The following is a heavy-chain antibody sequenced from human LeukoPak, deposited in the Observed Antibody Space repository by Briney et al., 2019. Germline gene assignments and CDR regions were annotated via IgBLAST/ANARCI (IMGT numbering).Heavy chain of an antibody. CDR2: ISHRGST. J-gene: IGHJ4*02. Sequence: SETLSLTCTVSGYSISSAYYGGWIRQPPGKGLEWIATISHRGSTYYNPSLKSRVTISADTSQNQHSLKLSSVTAADTAVYYCARVNTVMATFDYWGQGTPVTVS. CDR3: ARVNTVMATFDY. V-gene: IGHV4-38-2*02. CDR1: GYSISSAYY. D-gene: IGHD4-11*01.